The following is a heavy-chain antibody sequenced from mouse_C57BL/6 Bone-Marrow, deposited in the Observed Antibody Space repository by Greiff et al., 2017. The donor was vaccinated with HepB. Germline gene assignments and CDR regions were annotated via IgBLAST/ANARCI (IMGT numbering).Heavy chain of an antibody. J-gene: IGHJ1*03. CDR3: ALAYYDYYWYFDV. CDR2: INPNGCST. CDR1: GYTFTSYW. Sequence: QVQLQQPGAELVKPGASVKLSCKASGYTFTSYWMHWVKQRTGQGLEWIGMINPNGCSTNYNEKFKSKATLPVDKSSSTAYIQISSLTSEDSAVYFCALAYYDYYWYFDVWGTGTTVTVSS. V-gene: IGHV1-64*01. D-gene: IGHD2-4*01.